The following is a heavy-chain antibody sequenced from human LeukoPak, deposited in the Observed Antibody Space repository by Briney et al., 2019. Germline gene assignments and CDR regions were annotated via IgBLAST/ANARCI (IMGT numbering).Heavy chain of an antibody. D-gene: IGHD2-15*01. Sequence: SQTLSPTWTVAGGSISSYYWSWIRQPPGNVREWIGYIYYSGTTNYNPPQQSRVITTADASNKKFSLKLRCVTAADKAVYYCAREDYCSGGSCYSGHFQHWGQGTLVTVSS. V-gene: IGHV4-59*01. CDR2: IYYSGTT. J-gene: IGHJ1*01. CDR3: AREDYCSGGSCYSGHFQH. CDR1: GGSISSYY.